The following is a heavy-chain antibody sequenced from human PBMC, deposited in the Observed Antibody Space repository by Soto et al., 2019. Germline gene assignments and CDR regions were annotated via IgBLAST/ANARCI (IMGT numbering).Heavy chain of an antibody. Sequence: GGSLRLSCAASGFTFDDYAMHWVRQAPGKGLEWVSGISWNSGSIGYADSVKGRFTISRDNAKKSLYLQMNSLRAEDTALYYCARINTLGFGEIGDYWGQGTLVTVSS. CDR3: ARINTLGFGEIGDY. D-gene: IGHD3-10*01. CDR2: ISWNSGSI. J-gene: IGHJ4*02. CDR1: GFTFDDYA. V-gene: IGHV3-9*01.